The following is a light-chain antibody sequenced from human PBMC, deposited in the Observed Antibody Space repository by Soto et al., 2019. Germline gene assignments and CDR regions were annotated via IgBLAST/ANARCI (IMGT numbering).Light chain of an antibody. CDR1: QSISSW. CDR3: QQYGIYPIT. V-gene: IGKV1-5*03. J-gene: IGKJ5*01. CDR2: KAS. Sequence: DIQMTQSPSTLSVSVGDRVTITCRASQSISSWLAWYQQKPGKAPKSLIYKASSLESGVPSRFSGSGSGTELPLTSSSLQPDDFASYYCQQYGIYPITCGRGTRLEIK.